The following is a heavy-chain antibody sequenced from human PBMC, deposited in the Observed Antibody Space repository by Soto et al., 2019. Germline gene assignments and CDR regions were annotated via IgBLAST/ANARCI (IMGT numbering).Heavy chain of an antibody. J-gene: IGHJ4*02. CDR1: GFTFSSYA. CDR2: ISYDGSNK. CDR3: AREYCSSTSCYGFDY. D-gene: IGHD2-2*01. Sequence: GGSLRLSCAASGFTFSSYAMHWVRQAPSKGLEWVAVISYDGSNKYYADSVKGRFTISRDNSKNTLYLQMNSLRAEDTAVYYCAREYCSSTSCYGFDYWGQGTRVTVSS. V-gene: IGHV3-30-3*01.